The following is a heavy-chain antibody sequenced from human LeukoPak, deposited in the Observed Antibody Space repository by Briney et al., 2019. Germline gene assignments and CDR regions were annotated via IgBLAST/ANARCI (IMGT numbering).Heavy chain of an antibody. V-gene: IGHV5-51*01. D-gene: IGHD3-22*01. J-gene: IGHJ4*02. CDR2: IYPDNSDT. Sequence: GESLKISCQGSGYSFTTYWIAWVRQMPGKGLEWMGIIYPDNSDTRYGPSFQGQVTISADKSISTAYLQWSSLKASDTAMYYCARHAAGTFYYDYYFDYWGQGTLVTVSS. CDR3: ARHAAGTFYYDYYFDY. CDR1: GYSFTTYW.